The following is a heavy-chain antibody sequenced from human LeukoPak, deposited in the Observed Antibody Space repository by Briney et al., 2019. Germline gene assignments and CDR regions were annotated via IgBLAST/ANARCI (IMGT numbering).Heavy chain of an antibody. D-gene: IGHD3-16*01. CDR2: INPSGGST. CDR1: GYTFTSYY. CDR3: ARDVGGRSLHLAG. Sequence: EASVKVSCKASGYTFTSYYMHWVRQAPGQGLEWMGIINPSGGSTSHAQKFQGRVTMTRDMSTSTVYMELSSLRSEDTAVYYCARDVGGRSLHLAGWGQGTLVTVSS. V-gene: IGHV1-46*01. J-gene: IGHJ4*02.